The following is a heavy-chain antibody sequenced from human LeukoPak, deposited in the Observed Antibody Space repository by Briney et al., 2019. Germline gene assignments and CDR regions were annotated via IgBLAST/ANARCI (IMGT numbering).Heavy chain of an antibody. J-gene: IGHJ4*02. CDR1: GFTFSSYA. V-gene: IGHV3-23*01. CDR2: ISGSGGST. Sequence: PGGSLRLSCAASGFTFSSYAMSWVRQAPGKGLEWVSAISGSGGSTYYADSVKGRFTISRDNSKNTLYLQMNSLRAEDTAVYYCASFFPRLYDILTLPPPKWGQGTLVTVSS. CDR3: ASFFPRLYDILTLPPPK. D-gene: IGHD3-9*01.